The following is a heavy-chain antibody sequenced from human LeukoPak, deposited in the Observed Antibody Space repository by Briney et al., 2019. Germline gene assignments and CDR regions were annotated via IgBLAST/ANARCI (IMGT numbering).Heavy chain of an antibody. Sequence: GGSLRLSCAASGFTFSSYEMNWVRQAPGKGLEWVSYISSSGSTIYYADSVKGRFTISRDNAKNSLYLQMNSLRAEDTAVYYCARGAKGGYYYYMDVWGKGTTVTISS. CDR1: GFTFSSYE. J-gene: IGHJ6*03. D-gene: IGHD3-16*01. CDR2: ISSSGSTI. CDR3: ARGAKGGYYYYMDV. V-gene: IGHV3-48*03.